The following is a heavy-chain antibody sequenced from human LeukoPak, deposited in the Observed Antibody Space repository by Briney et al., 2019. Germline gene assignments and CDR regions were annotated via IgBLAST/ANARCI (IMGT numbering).Heavy chain of an antibody. CDR1: GGTFSSYA. Sequence: SVKVSCKASGGTFSSYAISWVRQAPGQGLEWMGGIIPIFGTANYAQKFQGRVTITADESTSTAYMELSSLRSEDTAVYYCATGRPYSGYDTHGVDYWGQGTLVTVYS. D-gene: IGHD5-12*01. V-gene: IGHV1-69*13. J-gene: IGHJ4*02. CDR2: IIPIFGTA. CDR3: ATGRPYSGYDTHGVDY.